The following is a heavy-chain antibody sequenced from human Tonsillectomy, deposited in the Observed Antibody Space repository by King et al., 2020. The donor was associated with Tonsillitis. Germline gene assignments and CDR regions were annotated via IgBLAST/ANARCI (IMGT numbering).Heavy chain of an antibody. CDR3: AREVVRDIVALFDS. J-gene: IGHJ4*02. V-gene: IGHV4-61*02. D-gene: IGHD5-12*01. CDR1: GGSISSGSYY. Sequence: VQLQESGPGLVKPSQTLSLTCTVSGGSISSGSYYWSWFRQPAGKGLEWIGRIYTSGSTNYNPSLKSRVTISVYTSKNQFSLKMRSVTAADTAVYYCAREVVRDIVALFDSWGQGTLVTVSS. CDR2: IYTSGST.